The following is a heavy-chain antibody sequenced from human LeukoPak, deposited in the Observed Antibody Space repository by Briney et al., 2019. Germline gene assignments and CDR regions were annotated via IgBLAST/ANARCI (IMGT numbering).Heavy chain of an antibody. CDR1: VGSISGYY. J-gene: IGHJ6*03. CDR3: ARGYYGSGSHCCHMDV. CDR2: INHSGST. D-gene: IGHD3-10*01. V-gene: IGHV4-34*01. Sequence: PSETLSLTCAVYVGSISGYYWSWIRQPPGKGLEWIGDINHSGSTNYNSSLKSRVTISVDTSKNQFSLKLSSVTAADTAVYYCARGYYGSGSHCCHMDVWGKGTTITVS.